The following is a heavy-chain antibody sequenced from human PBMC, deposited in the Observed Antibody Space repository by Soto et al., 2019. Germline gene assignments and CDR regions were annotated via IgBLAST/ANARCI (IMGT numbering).Heavy chain of an antibody. CDR1: GFTLSSYY. D-gene: IGHD3-10*01. Sequence: EVQLVESGGGLVQPGGSLRLSCAVSGFTLSSYYMHWARQAPGKGLVWFSHINGDGSITNYAESLKGRFAISRDNAKKTLYLQMNSLRAEDTAVYYCARGGVPAALDIWGEGTMVPVSS. V-gene: IGHV3-74*01. J-gene: IGHJ3*02. CDR2: INGDGSIT. CDR3: ARGGVPAALDI.